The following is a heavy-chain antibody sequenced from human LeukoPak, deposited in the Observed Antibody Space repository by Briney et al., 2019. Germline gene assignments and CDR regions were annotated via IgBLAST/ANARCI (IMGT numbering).Heavy chain of an antibody. V-gene: IGHV3-7*04. D-gene: IGHD1-26*01. CDR3: ARDSGSH. Sequence: PGGSLRLSCVASGFTFSDYWMTWVRQAPGKGLEWVGNIKPDGSEKNYVDSVKGRFTISRDNAKNSLFLQMNSLRGEDTAVYYCARDSGSHWGQGTLVTVSS. CDR2: IKPDGSEK. CDR1: GFTFSDYW. J-gene: IGHJ4*02.